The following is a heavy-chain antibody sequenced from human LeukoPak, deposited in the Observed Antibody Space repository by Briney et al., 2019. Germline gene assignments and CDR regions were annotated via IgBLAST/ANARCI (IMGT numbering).Heavy chain of an antibody. D-gene: IGHD3-22*01. CDR1: GYSFTGYF. V-gene: IGHV1-2*02. CDR2: IDPNSGDT. J-gene: IGHJ4*02. CDR3: ARSGSTGYSLDY. Sequence: ASVKVSCKASGYSFTGYFIHWVRQAPGQGLEWMGCIDPNSGDTKCAQKFQSRVSMPRDTSTRTAYMELSRLRSDDTAVYFCARSGSTGYSLDYWGQGTLVTVSS.